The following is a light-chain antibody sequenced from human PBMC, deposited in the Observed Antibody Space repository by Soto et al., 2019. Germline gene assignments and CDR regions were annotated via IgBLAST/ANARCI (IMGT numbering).Light chain of an antibody. J-gene: IGKJ5*01. CDR2: GAS. CDR3: HQRQYWPPIT. Sequence: DIQRTQSPSTLSASVGDRVTITCRASQGISNYLAWYQQKPGKVPKLLIYGASTLQSGVPLRFSGSGSGTEFTLTISSLQPADFAVYYCHQRQYWPPITFGQGTRLEI. CDR1: QGISNY. V-gene: IGKV1-27*01.